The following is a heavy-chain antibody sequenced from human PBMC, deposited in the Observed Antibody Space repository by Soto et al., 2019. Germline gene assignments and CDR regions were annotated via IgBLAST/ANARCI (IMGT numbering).Heavy chain of an antibody. CDR3: ARYSYGNSDYFDY. Sequence: PSETLSLTCAVSGGSISSSNWWSWVRQPPGKGLEWIGEIYHGGSTNYNPSLKSRVTISVDKSKNQFSLKLSSVTAADTAVYYCARYSYGNSDYFDYWGQGTLVTVSS. CDR1: GGSISSSNW. CDR2: IYHGGST. V-gene: IGHV4-4*02. D-gene: IGHD5-18*01. J-gene: IGHJ4*02.